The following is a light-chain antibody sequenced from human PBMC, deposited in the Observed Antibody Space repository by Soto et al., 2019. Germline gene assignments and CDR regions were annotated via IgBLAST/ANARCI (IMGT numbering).Light chain of an antibody. J-gene: IGLJ1*01. CDR1: SSDVGGYNY. CDR3: CSYAGSPRYV. V-gene: IGLV2-11*01. CDR2: DVS. Sequence: QSALTQPRSMSGSPGQSVTISCTGTSSDVGGYNYVSWYQQHPGKAPKVMIYDVSERPSGVPDRFSGSKSGNTASLTFSGLQAEDEADYYCCSYAGSPRYVFGTGTKLTVL.